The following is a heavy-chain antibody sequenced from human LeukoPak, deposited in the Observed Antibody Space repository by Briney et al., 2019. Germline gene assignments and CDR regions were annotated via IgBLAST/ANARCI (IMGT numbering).Heavy chain of an antibody. Sequence: GGSLRLSCAASGFTFSSYAMHWVRQAPGKGLEWVAVISYDGSNKYYADSVKGRFTISRDNSKNTLYLQMNSLRAEDTAVYYCXXXXXXNYYDSSGYFDYWGQGTLVTVSS. D-gene: IGHD3-22*01. CDR1: GFTFSSYA. CDR3: XXXXXXNYYDSSGYFDY. V-gene: IGHV3-30-3*01. CDR2: ISYDGSNK. J-gene: IGHJ4*02.